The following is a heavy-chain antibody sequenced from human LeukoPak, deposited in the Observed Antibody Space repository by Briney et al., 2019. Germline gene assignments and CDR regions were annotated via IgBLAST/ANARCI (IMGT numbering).Heavy chain of an antibody. Sequence: SETLSHTCAVYGGSFSGYYWSWIRQPPGKGLEWIGEINHSGSTNYNPSLKSRVTISVDTSKNQFSLKLSSVTAADTAVYYCASYYYDGSGLDYWGQGTLVTVSS. CDR3: ASYYYDGSGLDY. CDR2: INHSGST. D-gene: IGHD3-22*01. CDR1: GGSFSGYY. V-gene: IGHV4-34*01. J-gene: IGHJ4*02.